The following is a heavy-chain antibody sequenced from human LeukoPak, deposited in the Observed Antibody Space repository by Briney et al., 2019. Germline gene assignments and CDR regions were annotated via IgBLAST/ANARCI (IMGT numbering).Heavy chain of an antibody. J-gene: IGHJ4*02. D-gene: IGHD3-10*01. CDR2: VYYSGNT. CDR1: GGSISSSY. V-gene: IGHV4-59*08. Sequence: NPSETLSLTCTVSGGSISSSYWSCIRQPPGKGLEWFGYVYYSGNTNYNPSLKRRVTISIDTSKNQFSLRLNSVTAADTAVYYCARRANNYGSGYFDYWGQGTLVTVSS. CDR3: ARRANNYGSGYFDY.